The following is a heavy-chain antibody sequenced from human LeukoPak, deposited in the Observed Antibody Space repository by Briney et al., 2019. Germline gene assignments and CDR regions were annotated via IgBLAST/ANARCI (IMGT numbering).Heavy chain of an antibody. CDR1: GCTFTSYD. D-gene: IGHD3-22*01. V-gene: IGHV1-8*01. CDR2: MNPNSGNT. J-gene: IGHJ5*02. CDR3: ARAVYYYDSSGYYSNTFDP. Sequence: ASVKVSCKASGCTFTSYDINWVRQATGQGLEWMGWMNPNSGNTVYAQKFQGRVTMTRNTSISTAYMELSSLRSEDTAVYYCARAVYYYDSSGYYSNTFDPWGQGTLVTVSS.